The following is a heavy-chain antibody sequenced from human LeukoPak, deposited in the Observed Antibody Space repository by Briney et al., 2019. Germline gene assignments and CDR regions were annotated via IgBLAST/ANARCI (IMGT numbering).Heavy chain of an antibody. CDR2: ITSSSSYI. CDR1: GFTFSSYS. D-gene: IGHD2-15*01. J-gene: IGHJ3*02. CDR3: ACRLRPYHAFDI. Sequence: PGGSLRLSCAASGFTFSSYSINWVRQAPGKGLEWVSSITSSSSYIYYSDSVKGRFTISRDNAKNSLFLQMNSLRAEDTAIYCCACRLRPYHAFDIWGQGTMVTVSS. V-gene: IGHV3-21*01.